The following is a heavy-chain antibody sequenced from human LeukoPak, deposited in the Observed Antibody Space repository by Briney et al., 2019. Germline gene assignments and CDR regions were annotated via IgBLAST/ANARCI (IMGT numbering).Heavy chain of an antibody. CDR2: IIPIFGTA. D-gene: IGHD3-22*01. V-gene: IGHV1-69*05. CDR3: ARASLGYYDSSGYPAEYFQH. Sequence: GASVKVSCKASGGTFSSYAISWVRQAPGRGLEWMGRIIPIFGTANYAQKFQDRVTITTDKSTSTAYTELSSLRSEDSAVYYCARASLGYYDSSGYPAEYFQHWGQGTLVTVSS. CDR1: GGTFSSYA. J-gene: IGHJ1*01.